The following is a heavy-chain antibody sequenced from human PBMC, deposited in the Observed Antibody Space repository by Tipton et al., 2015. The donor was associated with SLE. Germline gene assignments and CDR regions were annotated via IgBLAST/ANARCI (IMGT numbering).Heavy chain of an antibody. Sequence: TLSLTCAVYGGSFSGYYWSWIRQPPGKGLEWIGEINHSGSTNYNPSLKSRVTISVDTSKNQFSLKLSSVTAADTAVYYCARNPTSYCSGGSCYSPWFDPWGQGTLVTVFS. CDR3: ARNPTSYCSGGSCYSPWFDP. CDR1: GGSFSGYY. D-gene: IGHD2-15*01. J-gene: IGHJ5*02. CDR2: INHSGST. V-gene: IGHV4-34*01.